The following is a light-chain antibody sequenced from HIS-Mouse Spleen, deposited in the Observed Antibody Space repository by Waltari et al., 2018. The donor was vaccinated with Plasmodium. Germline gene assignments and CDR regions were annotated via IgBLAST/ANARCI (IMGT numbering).Light chain of an antibody. CDR1: SSNIGSNY. V-gene: IGLV1-47*01. J-gene: IGLJ3*02. CDR3: AAWDDSLSGWV. Sequence: QSVLTQPPSASGTPGQRVTISCSGSSSNIGSNYVYWYQQLPGTAPQLLIYRNNQRRSGVPDRFSGSKPVTSASLAISGLRSEDEADYYCAAWDDSLSGWVFGGGTKLTVL. CDR2: RNN.